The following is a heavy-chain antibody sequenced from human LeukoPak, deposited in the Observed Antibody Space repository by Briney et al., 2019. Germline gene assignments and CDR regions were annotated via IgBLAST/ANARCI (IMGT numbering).Heavy chain of an antibody. Sequence: GGSLRLSCAASGFAFSTYAMSWVRQAPGKGLEWVSAISGSGDSTYYADSVKGRFTISRDNSKNTLYLQMNSLRAEDTAVYYCANFGCSSTSCLDYWGQGTLVTVSS. D-gene: IGHD2-2*01. CDR3: ANFGCSSTSCLDY. CDR1: GFAFSTYA. V-gene: IGHV3-23*01. J-gene: IGHJ4*02. CDR2: ISGSGDST.